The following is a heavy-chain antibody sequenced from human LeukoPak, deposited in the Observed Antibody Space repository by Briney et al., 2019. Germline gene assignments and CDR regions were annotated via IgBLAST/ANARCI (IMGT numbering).Heavy chain of an antibody. CDR1: GFTFSSYA. Sequence: PGGSLRLSCAASGFTFSSYAMSWVRQAPGKGLEWVSAISGSGGSTYYADSVKGRFTISRDNSKNTLYLQMNSLRAEDTAVYYCARDGPTYYYDSSGYYDYWGQGTLVTVSS. CDR3: ARDGPTYYYDSSGYYDY. CDR2: ISGSGGST. J-gene: IGHJ4*02. D-gene: IGHD3-22*01. V-gene: IGHV3-23*01.